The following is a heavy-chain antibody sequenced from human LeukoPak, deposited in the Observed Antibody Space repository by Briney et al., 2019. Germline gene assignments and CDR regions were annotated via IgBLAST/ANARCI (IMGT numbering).Heavy chain of an antibody. CDR3: AKCYYDSSGYYFGAFDI. CDR1: GFTFSSYA. J-gene: IGHJ3*02. D-gene: IGHD3-22*01. V-gene: IGHV3-23*01. Sequence: GGSLRLSCAASGFTFSSYAMSWVPQAPGKGLEWVSAISGSGGSTYYADSVKGRFTISRDNSKNTLYLQMSSLRAEDTAVYYCAKCYYDSSGYYFGAFDIWGQGTMVTVSS. CDR2: ISGSGGST.